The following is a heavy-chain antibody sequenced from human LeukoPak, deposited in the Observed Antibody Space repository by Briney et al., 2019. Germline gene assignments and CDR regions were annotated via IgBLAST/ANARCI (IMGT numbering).Heavy chain of an antibody. V-gene: IGHV3-7*01. CDR3: ARSRATVTPYLYYYYYYGMDV. CDR2: IKQDGSEK. D-gene: IGHD4-17*01. J-gene: IGHJ6*04. CDR1: GFTFSSYW. Sequence: GGSLRLSCAASGFTFSSYWMSWVRQAPGKGLEWVANIKQDGSEKYYVDSVKGRFTISRDNAKNSLYLQMNSLRVEETAVYYCARSRATVTPYLYYYYYYGMDVWGKGTTATVSS.